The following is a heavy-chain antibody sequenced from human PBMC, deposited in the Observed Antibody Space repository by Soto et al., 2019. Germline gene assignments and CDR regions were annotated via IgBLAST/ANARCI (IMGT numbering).Heavy chain of an antibody. V-gene: IGHV1-18*04. CDR2: INAYNGNT. CDR1: GYTFTGYY. Sequence: EASVKVSCKASGYTFTGYYIHWARQAPGQGLEWMGWINAYNGNTNYAQNLQGRLTLTTDTSTTTAYMELRSLRSNDTAIYYCAMVDVYVTPSPQDVWGQGTTVTVSS. D-gene: IGHD3-16*01. J-gene: IGHJ6*02. CDR3: AMVDVYVTPSPQDV.